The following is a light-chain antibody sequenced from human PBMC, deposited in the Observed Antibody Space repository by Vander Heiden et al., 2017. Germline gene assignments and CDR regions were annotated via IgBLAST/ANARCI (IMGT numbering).Light chain of an antibody. Sequence: DIQLTHPPSFLSSSVVDRVTIPSPARQGISSYLAWYQQTPGKAPKLLIYAASTLQSGVPSRFSGSGSGTEVTLTISSLQPEDFATYYCQQLNSYPQTFGQGTKVEIK. V-gene: IGKV1-9*01. CDR2: AAS. CDR3: QQLNSYPQT. CDR1: QGISSY. J-gene: IGKJ1*01.